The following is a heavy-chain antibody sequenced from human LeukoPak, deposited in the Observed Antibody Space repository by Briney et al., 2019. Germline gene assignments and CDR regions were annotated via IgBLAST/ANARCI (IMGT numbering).Heavy chain of an antibody. V-gene: IGHV1-46*01. CDR2: INPSGGST. D-gene: IGHD1-20*01. J-gene: IGHJ4*02. CDR3: ARDQGITGVY. CDR1: GYTFTSYY. Sequence: GASVKVSCKASGYTFTSYYMHWVRQAPGQGLEWMGIINPSGGSTSYAQKFHGRVTMTRDTSISTANMELSRLSSDDTAVYYCARDQGITGVYWGQGTLVSVSS.